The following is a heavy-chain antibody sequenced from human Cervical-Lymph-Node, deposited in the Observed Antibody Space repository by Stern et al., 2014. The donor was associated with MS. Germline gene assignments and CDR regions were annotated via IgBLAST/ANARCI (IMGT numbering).Heavy chain of an antibody. CDR3: ARDPRVAVAGTGGGFDP. J-gene: IGHJ5*02. V-gene: IGHV1-18*01. CDR1: GYTFSNYG. D-gene: IGHD6-19*01. CDR2: ISGYNDNT. Sequence: QVQLVESGAEVKKPGASVKVSCKSSGYTFSNYGISWVRHAPGQGLEWMGWISGYNDNTNYVEKFQGRVTMTTDTSTNTAYMELRSLRSDDTAVYYCARDPRVAVAGTGGGFDPWCQGTLVTVSS.